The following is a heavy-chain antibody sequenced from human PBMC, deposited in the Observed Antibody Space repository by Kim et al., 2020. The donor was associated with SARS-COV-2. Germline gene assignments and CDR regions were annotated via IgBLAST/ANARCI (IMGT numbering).Heavy chain of an antibody. V-gene: IGHV1-69*01. Sequence: AQKFQGRVTITADESTSTAYMELSSLRSEDTAVYYCAKDPSYYSQHYFDYWGQGPLVTVSS. CDR3: AKDPSYYSQHYFDY. J-gene: IGHJ4*02. D-gene: IGHD1-26*01.